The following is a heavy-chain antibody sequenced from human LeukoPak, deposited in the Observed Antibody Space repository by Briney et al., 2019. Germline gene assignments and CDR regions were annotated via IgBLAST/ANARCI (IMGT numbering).Heavy chain of an antibody. J-gene: IGHJ4*02. CDR2: INPNSGGT. Sequence: ASVKVSCKASGYTFTASYFHWVRQAPGQGLEWMGWINPNSGGTNYAQKFQGRVTMTRDTSISTAYMELSRLRSDDTAVYYCARSLRREWELALGYWGQGTLVTVSS. CDR1: GYTFTASY. CDR3: ARSLRREWELALGY. D-gene: IGHD1-26*01. V-gene: IGHV1-2*02.